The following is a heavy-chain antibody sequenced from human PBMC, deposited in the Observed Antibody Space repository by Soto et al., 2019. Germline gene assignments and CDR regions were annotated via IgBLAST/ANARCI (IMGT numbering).Heavy chain of an antibody. Sequence: QVQVVESGGGVVQPGRSLRLSCAASGFTFRNYGMNWVRQAPGKGLEWVAVISYDGSNKYYVDSVKGRFTISRDNSKNPVDLQMSSLRAEETALYYCVKGAEYSGFEGDALDIWGQGTMVTVSS. CDR1: GFTFRNYG. V-gene: IGHV3-30*18. CDR2: ISYDGSNK. CDR3: VKGAEYSGFEGDALDI. J-gene: IGHJ3*02. D-gene: IGHD5-12*01.